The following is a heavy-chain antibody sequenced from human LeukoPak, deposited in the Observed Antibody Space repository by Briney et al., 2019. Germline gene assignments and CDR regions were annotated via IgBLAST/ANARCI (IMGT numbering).Heavy chain of an antibody. V-gene: IGHV3-7*01. CDR3: ARTYGGNSYFDY. J-gene: IGHJ4*02. Sequence: PGGTLRLSCAASGFTFSSYGMSWVRQAPGKGLEWVANIKQDGSEKYYVDSVKGRFTISRDNAKNSLYLQMNSLRAEDTAVYYCARTYGGNSYFDYWGQGTLVTVSS. D-gene: IGHD4-23*01. CDR2: IKQDGSEK. CDR1: GFTFSSYG.